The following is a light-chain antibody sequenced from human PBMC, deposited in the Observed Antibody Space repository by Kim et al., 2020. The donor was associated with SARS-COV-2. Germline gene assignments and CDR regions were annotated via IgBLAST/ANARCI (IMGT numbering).Light chain of an antibody. J-gene: IGKJ2*01. CDR2: SAS. CDR3: QQYDRSPHT. V-gene: IGKV3-20*01. Sequence: EIVLTQSPGTLSLSPGERATLSCRASQSVRSSHLAWYQQRPGQPPRLLIYSASSRATGIPDRFSGSGSGTDFTLTISRLEPEDFAVYYCQQYDRSPHTFGQGTNLEI. CDR1: QSVRSSH.